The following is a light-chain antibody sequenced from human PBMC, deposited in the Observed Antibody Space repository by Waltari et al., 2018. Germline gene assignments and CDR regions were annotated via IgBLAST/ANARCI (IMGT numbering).Light chain of an antibody. J-gene: IGLJ1*01. V-gene: IGLV3-21*01. CDR1: NIGTKM. CDR3: QVWDANNEPGL. Sequence: SYVLTQPPSVSVAPGETASITCGGNNIGTKMVPWYRQKPGQAPVLVISYDSDRPSGIPERFSGSNSGDTATLTISRVEAGDEADYYCQVWDANNEPGLFGTGTEVTV. CDR2: YDS.